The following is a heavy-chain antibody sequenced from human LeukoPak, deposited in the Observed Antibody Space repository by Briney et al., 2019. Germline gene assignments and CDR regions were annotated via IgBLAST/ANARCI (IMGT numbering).Heavy chain of an antibody. V-gene: IGHV4-34*01. CDR1: GGSFSGYY. D-gene: IGHD3-22*01. Sequence: SETLSLTCAVYGGSFSGYYWSWIRQPPGKGLEWIGEINHSGSTNYNPSLKSRVTISVDTSKNQFSLKLSSVTAADTAVYYCARIYDSSGHDAFDIWGQGTMVTVSS. J-gene: IGHJ3*02. CDR2: INHSGST. CDR3: ARIYDSSGHDAFDI.